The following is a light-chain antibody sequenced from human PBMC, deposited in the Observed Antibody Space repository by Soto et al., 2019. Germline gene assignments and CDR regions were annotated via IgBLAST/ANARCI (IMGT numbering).Light chain of an antibody. CDR1: SSDVGGYNY. J-gene: IGLJ1*01. CDR2: DVS. V-gene: IGLV2-14*01. CDR3: ISYTSSSTLVV. Sequence: QSVLTQPASVSGSSGQSITISCTGTSSDVGGYNYVSWYQQHPGKAPKLMIYDVSNRPSGVSNRFSGSKSGNTASLTISGLQAEDEADYYCISYTSSSTLVVFGTGTKVTVL.